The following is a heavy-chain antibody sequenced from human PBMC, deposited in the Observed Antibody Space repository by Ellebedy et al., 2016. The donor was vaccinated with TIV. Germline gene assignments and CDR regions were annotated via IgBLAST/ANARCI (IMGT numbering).Heavy chain of an antibody. J-gene: IGHJ6*02. V-gene: IGHV1-18*04. CDR1: GYTFTSYG. CDR3: ARVPLRFLEWVFMDV. Sequence: ASVKVSCKASGYTFTSYGINWVRQAPGQGLEWMGWISAYNGNTNYTQRLQGRVTMTTDTSTSTAYMELRSLRSDDTAVYHCARVPLRFLEWVFMDVWGQGTTVSVSS. CDR2: ISAYNGNT. D-gene: IGHD3-3*01.